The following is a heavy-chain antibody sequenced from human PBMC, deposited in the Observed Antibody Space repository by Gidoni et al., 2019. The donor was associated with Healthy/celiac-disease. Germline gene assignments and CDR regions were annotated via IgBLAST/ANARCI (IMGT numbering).Heavy chain of an antibody. CDR3: ARGLYGDY. J-gene: IGHJ4*02. V-gene: IGHV4-34*01. D-gene: IGHD2-8*01. Sequence: QVQLQQWGAGLLKPSETLSLTCDVYGGSFSGYYWSWIRQPPGKGLEWIGEINHSGSTNYNPSLKSRVTISVDTSKNQFSLKLSSVTAADTAVYYCARGLYGDYWGQGTLVTVSS. CDR2: INHSGST. CDR1: GGSFSGYY.